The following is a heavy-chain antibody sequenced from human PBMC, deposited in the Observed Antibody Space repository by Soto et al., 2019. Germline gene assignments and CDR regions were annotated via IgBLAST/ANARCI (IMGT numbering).Heavy chain of an antibody. CDR2: ITHSGTYV. CDR1: GFTFSEYS. V-gene: IGHV3-21*01. Sequence: XESLQISCTASGFTFSEYSMSWVRQAPGKGLEWVSSITHSGTYVYYADSVKGRFTISRDSASNSLFLQMTSLRAEDTAVYHCARARGNDWYSDYWGQGTLVTVSS. J-gene: IGHJ4*02. D-gene: IGHD5-12*01. CDR3: ARARGNDWYSDY.